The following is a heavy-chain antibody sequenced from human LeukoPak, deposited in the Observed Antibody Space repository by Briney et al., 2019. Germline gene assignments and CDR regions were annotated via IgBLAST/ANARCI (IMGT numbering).Heavy chain of an antibody. CDR3: ARTNYYYDSSGRFPTSYAFDI. D-gene: IGHD3-22*01. CDR1: GGSISSGAYY. V-gene: IGHV4-31*03. Sequence: SETLSLTCTVSGGSISSGAYYWSWIRQHPGKGLEWIGYIYYSGSTYYNPSLKSRVTISVDTSKNQFSLKLSSVTAADTAVYYCARTNYYYDSSGRFPTSYAFDIWGQGTMVTVSS. CDR2: IYYSGST. J-gene: IGHJ3*02.